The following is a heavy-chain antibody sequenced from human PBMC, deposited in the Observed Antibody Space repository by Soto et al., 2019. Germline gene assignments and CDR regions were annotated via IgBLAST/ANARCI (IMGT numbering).Heavy chain of an antibody. V-gene: IGHV3-33*03. CDR1: GFTFGKCG. CDR2: IWNDGIRK. CDR3: ATDADNDENALDC. Sequence: PGGSLRLSCAAAGFTFGKCGMHWVRQAPGKGLEWVALIWNDGIRKVYVDSVKGRFTISRDNSKNTLDLQMHNLRDEGTAVYYCATDADNDENALDCWRPGTLVTTSS. J-gene: IGHJ4*02.